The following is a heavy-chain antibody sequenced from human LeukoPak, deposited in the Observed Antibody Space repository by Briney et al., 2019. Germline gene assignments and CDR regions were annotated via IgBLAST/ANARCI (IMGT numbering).Heavy chain of an antibody. CDR2: ISYDEVNK. CDR3: ARRALPGREAAGLDL. CDR1: GFTFSSHA. Sequence: GRSLRLSCAASGFTFSSHAMHWVRQVPGKGLEWVAVISYDEVNKYYTDSVKGRFTISRDNSRNTLYLQMNSLRAEDTAVYYCARRALPGREAAGLDLWGQGTMVTVSS. D-gene: IGHD1-1*01. J-gene: IGHJ3*01. V-gene: IGHV3-30-3*01.